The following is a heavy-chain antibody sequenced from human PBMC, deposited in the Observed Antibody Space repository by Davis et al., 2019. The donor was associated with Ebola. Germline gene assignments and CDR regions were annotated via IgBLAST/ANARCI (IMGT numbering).Heavy chain of an antibody. CDR1: ARSTTSRSYY. D-gene: IGHD3-16*01. J-gene: IGHJ5*02. CDR3: ARHTSRFDP. Sequence: PETLSPTSPLSARSTTSRSYYWGWLRQPPGKGLEWIGSIYYSGSTYYNPSLKSRVSISVDTSKNQFSLKLGSVTAADTAVYYCARHTSRFDPWGQGNLVGVSS. CDR2: IYYSGST. V-gene: IGHV4-39*01.